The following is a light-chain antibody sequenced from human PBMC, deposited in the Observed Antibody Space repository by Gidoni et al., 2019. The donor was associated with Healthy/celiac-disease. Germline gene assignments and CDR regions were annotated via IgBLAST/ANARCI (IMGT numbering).Light chain of an antibody. V-gene: IGKV1-39*01. CDR1: QSISSY. Sequence: IQMTQSPSSLSASVGDRVTITCRASQSISSYLKWYQQKPEKAPKLLIYAASSLQSGVPSRCXXSGXXTDFTLTISSLQPEDFATYYYQQSYSTPLTFGPGTKVEIK. CDR3: QQSYSTPLT. CDR2: AAS. J-gene: IGKJ3*01.